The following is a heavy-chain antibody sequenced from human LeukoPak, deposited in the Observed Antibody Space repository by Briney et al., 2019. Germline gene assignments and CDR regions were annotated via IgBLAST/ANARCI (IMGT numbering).Heavy chain of an antibody. J-gene: IGHJ4*02. V-gene: IGHV4-34*01. Sequence: PLETLSLTCAVYGGSFSGYYWSWIRQPPGKGLEWIGEINHSGSTNYNPSLKSRVTISVDTSKNQFSLKLSSVTAADTAVYYCARAPWHSSSWLVFGYWGQGTLVTVSS. CDR2: INHSGST. D-gene: IGHD6-13*01. CDR3: ARAPWHSSSWLVFGY. CDR1: GGSFSGYY.